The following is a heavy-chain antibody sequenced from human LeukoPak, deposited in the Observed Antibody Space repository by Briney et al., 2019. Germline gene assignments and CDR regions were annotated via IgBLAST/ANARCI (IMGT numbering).Heavy chain of an antibody. CDR2: ISGSGGNT. CDR3: AKVMSGYSYGRCDY. Sequence: GGSLRLSCAASGFSFSNYAMSWVRQAPGQGLEWVSVISGSGGNTYYTDYVKGRFTISRDNSKNTLYLQLNSLRAEDTAVYYCAKVMSGYSYGRCDYWGQGTLVTVSS. J-gene: IGHJ4*02. V-gene: IGHV3-23*01. CDR1: GFSFSNYA. D-gene: IGHD5-18*01.